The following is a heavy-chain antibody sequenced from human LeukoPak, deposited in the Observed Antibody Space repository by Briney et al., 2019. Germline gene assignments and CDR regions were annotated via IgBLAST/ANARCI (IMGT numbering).Heavy chain of an antibody. J-gene: IGHJ3*02. V-gene: IGHV3-21*01. CDR3: ARDIWFGIDAFDI. Sequence: GGSLRLSCAASGFTFSSYSMNWVRQAPGKGLDWVSSISSSSSYIYYADSVKGRFTISRDNVKNSLYLQMNSLRAEDTAVYYCARDIWFGIDAFDIWGQGTMVTVSS. CDR2: ISSSSSYI. CDR1: GFTFSSYS. D-gene: IGHD3-10*01.